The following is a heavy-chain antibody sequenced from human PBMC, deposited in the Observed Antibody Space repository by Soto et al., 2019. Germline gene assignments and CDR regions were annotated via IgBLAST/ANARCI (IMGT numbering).Heavy chain of an antibody. J-gene: IGHJ6*02. Sequence: GGSLRLSCAASGFTFSSYDMHWVRQATGKGLEWVSAIGTAGDTYYPGSVKGRFTISRENAKNSLYLQMNSLRAGDTAVYYCARASGTYYDFWSGYYRHYYYYGMDVWGQGTTVTVSS. D-gene: IGHD3-3*01. CDR1: GFTFSSYD. V-gene: IGHV3-13*01. CDR3: ARASGTYYDFWSGYYRHYYYYGMDV. CDR2: IGTAGDT.